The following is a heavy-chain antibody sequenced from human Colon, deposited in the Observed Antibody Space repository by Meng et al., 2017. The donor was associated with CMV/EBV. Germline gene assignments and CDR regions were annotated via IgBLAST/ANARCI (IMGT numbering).Heavy chain of an antibody. CDR2: LRFCGTPN. D-gene: IGHD3-9*01. J-gene: IGHJ5*02. V-gene: IGHV3-30*02. CDR3: AEDPTYYDVVTGHPEGKRFDP. Sequence: RWMHQAPCHRLQSGDFLRFCGTPNYCASAMTSPFPISRDTSQNTLSLEMNSLKAEDTAVYYCAEDPTYYDVVTGHPEGKRFDPWGQGTLVTVSS.